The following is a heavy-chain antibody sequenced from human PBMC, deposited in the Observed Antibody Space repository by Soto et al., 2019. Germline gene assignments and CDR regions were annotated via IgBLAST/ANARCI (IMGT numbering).Heavy chain of an antibody. Sequence: SETLSLTCTVSGVSISSYYWSWIRQPPGKGLEWIGYIYYSGSTNYNPSLKSRVTISVDTSKNQFSLKLSSVTAADTAVYYCARHRTYYYGSGAFPLGFDPWGQGTLVTVSS. CDR2: IYYSGST. CDR3: ARHRTYYYGSGAFPLGFDP. J-gene: IGHJ5*02. CDR1: GVSISSYY. D-gene: IGHD3-10*01. V-gene: IGHV4-59*08.